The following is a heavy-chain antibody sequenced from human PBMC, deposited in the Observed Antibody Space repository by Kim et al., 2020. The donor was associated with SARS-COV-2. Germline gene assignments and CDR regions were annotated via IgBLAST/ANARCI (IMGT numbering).Heavy chain of an antibody. Sequence: VGSLRLSCAASGFTFSSYSMNWVRQAPGKGLEWVSSISSSSSYIYYADSVKGRFTISRDNAKNSLYLQMNSLRAEDTAVYYCAKIYCSSTSCFRTGVVAWGQGTLVTVSS. J-gene: IGHJ5*02. CDR3: AKIYCSSTSCFRTGVVA. CDR1: GFTFSSYS. V-gene: IGHV3-21*01. D-gene: IGHD2-2*01. CDR2: ISSSSSYI.